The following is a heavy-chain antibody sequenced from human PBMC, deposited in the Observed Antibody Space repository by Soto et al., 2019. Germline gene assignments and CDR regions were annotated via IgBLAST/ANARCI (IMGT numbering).Heavy chain of an antibody. CDR1: GLTFSGYW. CDR3: ARGVKNFYGVDV. J-gene: IGHJ6*02. CDR2: INSDGSST. Sequence: EVQLVESGGGLVQPGGSLRLSCAASGLTFSGYWMHWVRQAPGKGLVWVSRINSDGSSTNYADYVEGRFTISRDNAKNTLYLQMNSLRAEDTALYYCARGVKNFYGVDVWGQGTTVTVSS. V-gene: IGHV3-74*01. D-gene: IGHD3-3*01.